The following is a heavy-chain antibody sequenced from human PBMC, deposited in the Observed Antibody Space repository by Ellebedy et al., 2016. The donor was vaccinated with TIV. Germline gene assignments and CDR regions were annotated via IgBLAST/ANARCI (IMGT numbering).Heavy chain of an antibody. CDR2: IHTGGST. CDR1: GFTFSDHY. V-gene: IGHV3-66*01. J-gene: IGHJ4*01. Sequence: GESLKISCAASGFTFSDHYMNWVRQAPGKGLEWVSFIHTGGSTNYADSVKGRFTMFRDTSTNTLYLQMNGLRAEDTAVYYCARDFDTAPMKTIFDNWGHGTLVTVSS. CDR3: ARDFDTAPMKTIFDN. D-gene: IGHD5-18*01.